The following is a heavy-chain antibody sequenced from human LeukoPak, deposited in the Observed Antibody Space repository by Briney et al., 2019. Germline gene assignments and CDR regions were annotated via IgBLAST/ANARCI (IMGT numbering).Heavy chain of an antibody. CDR2: IKPKTDGETT. J-gene: IGHJ4*02. CDR1: GFTFSIYA. D-gene: IGHD2-21*01. V-gene: IGHV3-15*01. Sequence: TGGSLGLSCAASGFTFSIYAMSWVRQAPGKGLEWVGRIKPKTDGETTEYAAPVKGRFSISRDDSKNMLYLQMNSLKTEDTAVYYCITPLPYSAQGGQGTLVTVSS. CDR3: ITPLPYSAQ.